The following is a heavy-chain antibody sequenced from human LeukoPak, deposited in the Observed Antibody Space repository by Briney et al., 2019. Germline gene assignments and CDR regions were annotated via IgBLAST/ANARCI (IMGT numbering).Heavy chain of an antibody. CDR1: GTSISSYY. CDR3: ARTFRGGWYYFDY. D-gene: IGHD6-19*01. Sequence: PSETLSLTCTVSGTSISSYYWSWIRQPPGKGLEWIAYIYYGGSTNYDPSLKSRVTVSVDTSKSQFSLKLSSVTAADTAVYYCARTFRGGWYYFDYWGQGTLVTVSS. CDR2: IYYGGST. V-gene: IGHV4-59*01. J-gene: IGHJ4*02.